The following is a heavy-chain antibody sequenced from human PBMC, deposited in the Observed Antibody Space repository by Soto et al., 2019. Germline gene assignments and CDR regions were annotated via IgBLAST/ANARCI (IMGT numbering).Heavy chain of an antibody. D-gene: IGHD3-22*01. Sequence: QVQLVQSGAEVKKPGASVKVSCKASGYTFTSYDINWVRQATGQGLEWMGWMNPNSGNTGYAQKFQGRVTRTRNTSISTGYMQLRSLRSEDTAVYYCAREGPYYYEEPRRNWFDPWGQGTLVTVSS. CDR2: MNPNSGNT. V-gene: IGHV1-8*01. CDR1: GYTFTSYD. CDR3: AREGPYYYEEPRRNWFDP. J-gene: IGHJ5*02.